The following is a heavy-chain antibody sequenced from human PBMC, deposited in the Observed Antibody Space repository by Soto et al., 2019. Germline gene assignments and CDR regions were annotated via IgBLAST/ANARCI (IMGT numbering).Heavy chain of an antibody. Sequence: GESLKISCQGSGYSFTSYWISWVRQMPGKGLEWMGRIDPSDSYTNYSPSFQGHVTISADKSISTAYLKWSSLKASDTAMYYCVLGGRHYCFDYWGQGTLVTVSS. CDR1: GYSFTSYW. J-gene: IGHJ4*02. V-gene: IGHV5-10-1*01. CDR2: IDPSDSYT. CDR3: VLGGRHYCFDY. D-gene: IGHD3-16*01.